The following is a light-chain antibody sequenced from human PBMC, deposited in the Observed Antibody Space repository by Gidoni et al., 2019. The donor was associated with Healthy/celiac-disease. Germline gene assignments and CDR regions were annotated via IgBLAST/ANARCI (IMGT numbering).Light chain of an antibody. J-gene: IGKJ4*01. CDR1: QSVSSSY. V-gene: IGKV3-20*01. CDR3: QQYGSSPPNT. CDR2: GAS. Sequence: EIVLTQFPGTLSLSPGERATLSCRASQSVSSSYLAWYQQKPGQAPRLLIYGASSRATGIPDRFSGSGSGTDFTLTISRLEPEDFAVYYCQQYGSSPPNTFGGGTKVEIK.